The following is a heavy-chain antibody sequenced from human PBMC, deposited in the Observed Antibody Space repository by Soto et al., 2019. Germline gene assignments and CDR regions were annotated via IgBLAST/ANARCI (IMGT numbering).Heavy chain of an antibody. V-gene: IGHV3-23*01. CDR2: ISGSGGST. D-gene: IGHD6-19*01. Sequence: PGGSLRLSCAASGFTFSSYAMSWVRQAPGKGLEWASAISGSGGSTYYADSVKGRFTISRDNSKNTLYLQMNSLRAEDTAVYYCANSGSSGWAAFDYWGQGTLVTAPQ. CDR3: ANSGSSGWAAFDY. J-gene: IGHJ4*02. CDR1: GFTFSSYA.